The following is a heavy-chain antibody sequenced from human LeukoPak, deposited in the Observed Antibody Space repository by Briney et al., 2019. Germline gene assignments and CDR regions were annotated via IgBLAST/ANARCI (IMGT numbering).Heavy chain of an antibody. J-gene: IGHJ1*01. D-gene: IGHD3-22*01. CDR2: INPNSGAT. CDR1: GYTFTGYQ. CDR3: ASPRISGESSGYYDTLQY. Sequence: ASVKVSCKASGYTFTGYQMHWVRQAPGQGLEWMGRINPNSGATNYAQKFQGRVTMTRDTSISTAYMELSRLRSDDTAVYYCASPRISGESSGYYDTLQYWGQGTLVTVSS. V-gene: IGHV1-2*06.